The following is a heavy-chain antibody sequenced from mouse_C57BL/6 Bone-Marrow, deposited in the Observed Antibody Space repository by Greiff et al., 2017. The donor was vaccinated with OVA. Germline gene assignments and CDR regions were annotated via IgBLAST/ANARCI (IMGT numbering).Heavy chain of an antibody. CDR1: EYEFPSHD. CDR3: ARHSSMITTGDDY. D-gene: IGHD2-4*01. CDR2: INSDGGST. Sequence: EVQLVESGGGLVQPGESLKLSCESNEYEFPSHDMPWVRQTPGKRLELVAAINSDGGSTYYPDTMESRFIISRDKTKKTLYLQMSSLSSEDTALYYCARHSSMITTGDDYWGQGTTLTVSS. J-gene: IGHJ2*01. V-gene: IGHV5-2*01.